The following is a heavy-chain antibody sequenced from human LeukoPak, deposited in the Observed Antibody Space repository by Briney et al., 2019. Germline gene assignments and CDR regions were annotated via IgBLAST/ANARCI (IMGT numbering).Heavy chain of an antibody. CDR2: IKQDGNEK. J-gene: IGHJ4*02. CDR1: GFTFNNYW. CDR3: ARVFGVVIKSFDY. Sequence: EGSLRLSCAASGFTFNNYWMTWVRQAPGRGLEWVANIKQDGNEKYYVDSVKGRFAISRDNAKNPLFLQMTSLRAEDTAVYYCARVFGVVIKSFDYWGQGTLVTVSS. D-gene: IGHD3-3*01. V-gene: IGHV3-7*01.